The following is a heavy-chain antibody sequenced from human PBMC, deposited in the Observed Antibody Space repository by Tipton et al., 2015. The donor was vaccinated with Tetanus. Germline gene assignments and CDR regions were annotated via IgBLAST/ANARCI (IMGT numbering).Heavy chain of an antibody. D-gene: IGHD2-21*02. J-gene: IGHJ4*02. CDR2: IPFDGRNE. CDR1: GFRFSYSG. V-gene: IGHV3-30*03. CDR3: ARVHTPGLLGRYPLDY. Sequence: SLRLSCAASGFRFSYSGMHWVRQAPGKGLEWVAVIPFDGRNERYADSVKGRFIISRDNSKNTLCLQMNSLRPEDTAVYYCARVHTPGLLGRYPLDYWGQGTLVTVSS.